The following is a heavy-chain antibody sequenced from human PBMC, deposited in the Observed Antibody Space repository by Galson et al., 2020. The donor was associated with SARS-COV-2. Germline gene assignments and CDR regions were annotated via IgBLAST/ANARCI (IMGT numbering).Heavy chain of an antibody. D-gene: IGHD4-4*01. J-gene: IGHJ4*02. V-gene: IGHV4-39*01. CDR1: GGSINTNRYY. Sequence: SETLSLTCSVPGGSINTNRYYWGWIRQPPGKGLEWVGSFYYDGNTYYNPSLMSRVTISGNMSKNQFSLKLNSVTAADTAVYYCARLGDYRDFGYSWGQGTQVIVSS. CDR3: ARLGDYRDFGYS. CDR2: FYYDGNT.